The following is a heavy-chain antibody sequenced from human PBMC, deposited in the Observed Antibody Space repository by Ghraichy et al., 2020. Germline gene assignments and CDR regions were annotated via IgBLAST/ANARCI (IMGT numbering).Heavy chain of an antibody. CDR3: AKHFSGELGNYWYFDF. D-gene: IGHD7-27*01. V-gene: IGHV3-9*01. CDR2: ISWNSGST. CDR1: GFTFSDYA. Sequence: GGSLRLSCAASGFTFSDYAMHWVRQAPGKGLEWVSGISWNSGSTCYADSVKGRFTISRDNAKNSLYLQMNSLRAEDTALYYCAKHFSGELGNYWYFDFWGRGTLVTVSS. J-gene: IGHJ2*01.